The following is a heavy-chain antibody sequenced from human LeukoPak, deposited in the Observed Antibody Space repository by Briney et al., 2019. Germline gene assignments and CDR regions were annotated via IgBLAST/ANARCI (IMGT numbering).Heavy chain of an antibody. Sequence: GGSLRLSCAASGFTFSSYAMHWVRQAPGKGLEYVSAISSNGGSTYYANSVKGRFTISRDNSKNTLYLQMGSLRAEDMAVYYCARGRPEFFGSGTYLNDWGQGTLVTVSS. D-gene: IGHD3-10*01. J-gene: IGHJ4*02. CDR2: ISSNGGST. V-gene: IGHV3-64*01. CDR3: ARGRPEFFGSGTYLND. CDR1: GFTFSSYA.